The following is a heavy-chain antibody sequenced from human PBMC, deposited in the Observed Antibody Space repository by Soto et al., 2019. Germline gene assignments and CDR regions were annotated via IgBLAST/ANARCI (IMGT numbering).Heavy chain of an antibody. Sequence: GGSLRLSCAASGFTFSSYSMNWVRQAPGKGLEWVSSISSSSSYIYYGDSMKGRFTISRDNAKNSLYLEMNSLRAEDTAVYYCARESEDLTSNFDYWGQGTLVTVSS. CDR2: ISSSSSYI. CDR3: ARESEDLTSNFDY. J-gene: IGHJ4*02. V-gene: IGHV3-21*06. CDR1: GFTFSSYS.